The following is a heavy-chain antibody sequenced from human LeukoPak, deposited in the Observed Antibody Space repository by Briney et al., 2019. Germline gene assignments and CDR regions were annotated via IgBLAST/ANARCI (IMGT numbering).Heavy chain of an antibody. CDR1: GYTFTGYY. CDR3: AKDQDYDFWSGYLIDY. V-gene: IGHV1-2*02. Sequence: ASVKVSCKASGYTFTGYYMHWVRQAPGQGLAWMGWINPNSGGTNYAQKFQGRVTMTRDTSISTAYMELSRLRSDDTAVYYCAKDQDYDFWSGYLIDYWGQGTLVTVSS. D-gene: IGHD3-3*01. J-gene: IGHJ4*02. CDR2: INPNSGGT.